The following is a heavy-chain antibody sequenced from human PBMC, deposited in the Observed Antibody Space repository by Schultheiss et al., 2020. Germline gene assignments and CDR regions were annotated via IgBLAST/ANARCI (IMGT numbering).Heavy chain of an antibody. D-gene: IGHD3-10*01. CDR3: ARLLWFGANWFDP. CDR2: ISSSSSYI. CDR1: GFTFSYYY. V-gene: IGHV3-21*01. J-gene: IGHJ5*02. Sequence: GGSLRLSCAASGFTFSYYYMSGVRQAPGKGLEWVSSISSSSSYIYYADSVKGRFTISRDNAKNSLYLQMNSLRAEDTAVYYCARLLWFGANWFDPWGQGTLVTVSS.